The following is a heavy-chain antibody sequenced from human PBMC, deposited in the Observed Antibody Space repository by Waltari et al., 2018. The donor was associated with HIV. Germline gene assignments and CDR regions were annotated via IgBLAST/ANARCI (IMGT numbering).Heavy chain of an antibody. V-gene: IGHV3-13*01. CDR2: ITASGTT. CDR1: GFTFIHYD. D-gene: IGHD6-13*01. J-gene: IGHJ6*02. CDR3: VRSRSGILPPKFAWYGMDV. Sequence: DVQLVESGGGLVQPGRSLRLSCEASGFTFIHYDMHWVRPRGGRGLEWVSAITASGTTYISPSVKGRITVSRPNVKKPSIDLHIASLRVEDSGLYFCVRSRSGILPPKFAWYGMDVWGQGTTVTVSS.